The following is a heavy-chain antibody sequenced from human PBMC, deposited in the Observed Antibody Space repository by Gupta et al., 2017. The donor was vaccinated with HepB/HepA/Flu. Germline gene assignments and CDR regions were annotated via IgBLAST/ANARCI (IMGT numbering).Heavy chain of an antibody. CDR1: GGSFSGYY. J-gene: IGHJ6*03. CDR2: INHRGST. Sequence: QVQLQQWGAGLLKPSETLSLTCAFYGGSFSGYYWSWMRQPPGKGLEWIGEINHRGSTNYNPSLKSRVTISVDTSKNQFSLKLSSVTAADTAVYYCARGGYCSGGSCYPVEYYYMDVWGKGTTVTVSS. V-gene: IGHV4-34*01. CDR3: ARGGYCSGGSCYPVEYYYMDV. D-gene: IGHD2-15*01.